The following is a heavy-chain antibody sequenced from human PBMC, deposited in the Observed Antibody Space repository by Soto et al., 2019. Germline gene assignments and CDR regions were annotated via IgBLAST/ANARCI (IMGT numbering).Heavy chain of an antibody. J-gene: IGHJ4*02. CDR2: IYSNGDT. D-gene: IGHD2-15*01. V-gene: IGHV3-53*02. CDR3: ARKTDSGGNGGF. Sequence: EVRLVETGGGLIQPGGSLRLSCAVSGFTVGYNYMYWFRQPPGKGLEWVSLIYSNGDTRYADSVAGRFTVSRDSSKNTLYLQMNNLRDEDTAGYYCARKTDSGGNGGFWGQGTLVTVSS. CDR1: GFTVGYNY.